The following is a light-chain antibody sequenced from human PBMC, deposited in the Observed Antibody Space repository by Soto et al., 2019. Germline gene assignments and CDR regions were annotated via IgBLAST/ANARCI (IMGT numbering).Light chain of an antibody. CDR1: QSITTW. Sequence: QLTQSPSTLVASVGHTVVITCRASQSITTWLAWYQQKPAKAPKLLIYDASSLESGVPSRFSGSGSGTEFTLTISSLQPDDFATYYCQQYNDYWTFGQGTKVDI. V-gene: IGKV1-5*01. CDR3: QQYNDYWT. CDR2: DAS. J-gene: IGKJ1*01.